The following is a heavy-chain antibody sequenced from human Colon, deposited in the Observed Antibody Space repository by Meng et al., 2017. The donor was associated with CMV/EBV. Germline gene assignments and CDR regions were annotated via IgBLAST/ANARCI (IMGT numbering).Heavy chain of an antibody. D-gene: IGHD4-23*01. Sequence: KASGFPFTSYRFTWVRQAPGQGLEWLGWISAYNGNTNYAQIVQGRVTMTTDPSTTTAYMELTDLRSDDTAVYYCARLNGGNSGDWFDPWGQGTLVTVSS. CDR1: GFPFTSYR. V-gene: IGHV1-18*04. J-gene: IGHJ5*02. CDR3: ARLNGGNSGDWFDP. CDR2: ISAYNGNT.